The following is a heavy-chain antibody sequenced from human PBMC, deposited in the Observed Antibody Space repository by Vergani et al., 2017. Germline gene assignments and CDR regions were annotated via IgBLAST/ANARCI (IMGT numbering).Heavy chain of an antibody. D-gene: IGHD3-10*01. CDR2: IYPGDSEV. V-gene: IGHV5-51*01. CDR1: RYIFSNFW. J-gene: IGHJ3*01. Sequence: EKQLVQSGSETKKPRESLKISCQAFRYIFSNFWIGWVRQRPGRGLEWMGIIYPGDSEVKSNPTFRGQVIFSVDTSVNTAYLQWRSLQASDTATYFCASGGHGSENGGALQLWGQGTNITVSS. CDR3: ASGGHGSENGGALQL.